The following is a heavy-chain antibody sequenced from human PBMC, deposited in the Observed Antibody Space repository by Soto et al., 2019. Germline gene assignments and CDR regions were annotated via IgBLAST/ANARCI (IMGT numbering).Heavy chain of an antibody. D-gene: IGHD6-13*01. CDR3: ARAWDGVAAAGASPPRVYYFDY. Sequence: GESLKISCAASGFTFSSYWMSWVRQAPGKGLEWVANIKQDGSEKYYVDSVKGRFTISRDNAKNSLYLQMNSLRAEDTAVYYCARAWDGVAAAGASPPRVYYFDYWGQGTLVTVSS. V-gene: IGHV3-7*05. CDR2: IKQDGSEK. J-gene: IGHJ4*02. CDR1: GFTFSSYW.